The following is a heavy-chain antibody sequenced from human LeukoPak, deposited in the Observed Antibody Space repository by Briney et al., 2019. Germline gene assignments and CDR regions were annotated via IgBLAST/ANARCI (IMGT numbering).Heavy chain of an antibody. Sequence: GAAVKVSCKASGYTFTCYYMHWVRQAPGQRLEWMGGINPNSCGTNYAQKFQGRVTMTRDTSISTAYMELSRLRSDDTAVYYCARRDSRLLWFGEFRFCWFDTWGQGTLVTVSS. CDR3: ARRDSRLLWFGEFRFCWFDT. V-gene: IGHV1-2*02. CDR1: GYTFTCYY. D-gene: IGHD3-10*01. J-gene: IGHJ5*02. CDR2: INPNSCGT.